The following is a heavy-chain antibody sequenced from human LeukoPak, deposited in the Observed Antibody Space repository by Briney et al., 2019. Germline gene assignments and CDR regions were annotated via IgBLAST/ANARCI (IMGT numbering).Heavy chain of an antibody. CDR1: GFTFSSYW. V-gene: IGHV3-74*01. Sequence: GGSLRLSCAASGFTFSSYWMHWVRQAPEEGLVWVSRISDDGSSSNYADSVKGRFTISRDNAKNTLYLQMNSLRAEDAAVYYCARGGPGPTDYFDYWGQGTLVTVSS. J-gene: IGHJ4*02. CDR2: ISDDGSSS. CDR3: ARGGPGPTDYFDY. D-gene: IGHD1-14*01.